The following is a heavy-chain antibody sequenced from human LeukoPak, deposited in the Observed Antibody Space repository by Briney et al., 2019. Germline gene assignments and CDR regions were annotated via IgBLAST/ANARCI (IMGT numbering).Heavy chain of an antibody. CDR2: IKQDGSET. CDR1: RFTLSNYW. V-gene: IGHV3-7*01. Sequence: GGSLRLSCAASRFTLSNYWMSWVGQAPGKGREWVANIKQDGSETYYVDSVKGRFTISRDNAKNSLSLQMNSLRAEDTAVYYCARQRGSGCLDYWGQGTLVTVSS. D-gene: IGHD6-19*01. J-gene: IGHJ4*02. CDR3: ARQRGSGCLDY.